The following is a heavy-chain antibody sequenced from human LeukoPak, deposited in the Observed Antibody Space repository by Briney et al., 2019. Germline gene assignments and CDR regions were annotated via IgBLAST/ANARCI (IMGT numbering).Heavy chain of an antibody. CDR2: IRYDGSNK. Sequence: PGGSLRLSCAASGFTFSSYGMHWVRQAPGKGLEWVAFIRYDGSNKYYADSVKGRFTISRDNSKNTLYLQMNSLRAEDTAVYYCARTVSGYSYGSSDYWGQGTLVTVSS. CDR3: ARTVSGYSYGSSDY. V-gene: IGHV3-30*02. CDR1: GFTFSSYG. D-gene: IGHD5-18*01. J-gene: IGHJ4*02.